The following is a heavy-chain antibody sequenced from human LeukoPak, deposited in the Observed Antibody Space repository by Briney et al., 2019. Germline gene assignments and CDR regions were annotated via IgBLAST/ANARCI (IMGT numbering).Heavy chain of an antibody. CDR2: IWYDGSNK. J-gene: IGHJ4*02. V-gene: IGHV3-33*06. Sequence: PGGSLRLSCAASGFTFSSYGMAWVCQAPGKGLEWVAVIWYDGSNKYYADSVKGRFTISRDNSKSTLYLQMNSLRAEDTAVYYCAKGEGPTVGITWGQGTLVTVTS. D-gene: IGHD1-7*01. CDR3: AKGEGPTVGIT. CDR1: GFTFSSYG.